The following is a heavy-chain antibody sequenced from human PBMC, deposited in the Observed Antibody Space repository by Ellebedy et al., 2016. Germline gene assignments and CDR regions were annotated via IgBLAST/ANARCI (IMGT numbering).Heavy chain of an antibody. CDR1: GFTFSSYS. J-gene: IGHJ5*02. CDR3: ARDHYAGNPLNWFNP. V-gene: IGHV3-48*04. D-gene: IGHD3-16*01. CDR2: ISSSSSTI. Sequence: GGSLRLXXAASGFTFSSYSMNWVRQAPGKGLEWVSYISSSSSTIYYADSVKGRFTISRDNAKNSLYLQMNSLRSEDTAVYYCARDHYAGNPLNWFNPWGQGTLVTVSS.